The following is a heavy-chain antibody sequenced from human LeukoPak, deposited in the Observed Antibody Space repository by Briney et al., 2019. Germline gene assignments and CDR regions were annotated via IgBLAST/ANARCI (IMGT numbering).Heavy chain of an antibody. Sequence: GGFLRLSCAASGFTFSSYWMTWVRQAPGKGLEWVANIREDGSEKYYVDSVKGRFTISRDNAKNSLYLQMNSLRAEDTAVYYWARDHPKGYFDYGGQGPLVTVSS. CDR3: ARDHPKGYFDY. D-gene: IGHD6-13*01. J-gene: IGHJ4*02. CDR2: IREDGSEK. V-gene: IGHV3-7*01. CDR1: GFTFSSYW.